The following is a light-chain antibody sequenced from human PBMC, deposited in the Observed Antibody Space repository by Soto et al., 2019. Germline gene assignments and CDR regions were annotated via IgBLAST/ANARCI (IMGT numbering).Light chain of an antibody. V-gene: IGKV3D-11*03. CDR3: QVYDGSLIT. CDR2: LAS. Sequence: EIVLTQSPATLSSFPGDRVTLSCRASQAVNTRLAWYQHRPGQAPRLLIYLASNRAAGVPARFSGSGSGTDFTLTISRLEPEDFAVYYCQVYDGSLITFGPGTKVDIK. J-gene: IGKJ3*01. CDR1: QAVNTR.